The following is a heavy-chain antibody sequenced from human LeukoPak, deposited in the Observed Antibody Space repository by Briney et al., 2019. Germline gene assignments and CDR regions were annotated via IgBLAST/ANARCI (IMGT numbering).Heavy chain of an antibody. CDR1: GFTFSDYY. CDR2: ISISGTTT. D-gene: IGHD3-10*01. V-gene: IGHV3-11*01. Sequence: GGSLRLSCAASGFTFSDYYMTWIRQTPGKGLEWVSYISISGTTTFYVDSVKGRFTISRDNTKNSLYPQMNSLRAEDTAMYYCARGTMASDFWGQGTLVTVSS. CDR3: ARGTMASDF. J-gene: IGHJ4*02.